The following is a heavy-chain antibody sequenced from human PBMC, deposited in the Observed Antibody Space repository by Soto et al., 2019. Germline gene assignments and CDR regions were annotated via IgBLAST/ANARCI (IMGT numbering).Heavy chain of an antibody. CDR1: GYTFTSYG. CDR3: ARRGLVAAPDAFDI. J-gene: IGHJ3*02. Sequence: ASVKVSCKASGYTFTSYGISWVRQAPGQGLGWMGWISAYNGNTNYAQKLQGRVTMTTDTSTSTAYMELRSLRSDDTAVYYCARRGLVAAPDAFDIWGQGTMVTVSS. D-gene: IGHD2-15*01. V-gene: IGHV1-18*01. CDR2: ISAYNGNT.